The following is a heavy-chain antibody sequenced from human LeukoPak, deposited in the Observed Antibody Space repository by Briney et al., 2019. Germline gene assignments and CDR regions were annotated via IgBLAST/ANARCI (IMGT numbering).Heavy chain of an antibody. CDR2: IIPIFGTA. Sequence: SVKVSCKASGGTFSSYAISWVRQAPGHGLEWMGGIIPIFGTANYAQKFQGRVTITADESTSTAYMELSSLRSEDTAVYYCARHSVGYCSSTSCEDDAFDIWGQGTMVTVSS. V-gene: IGHV1-69*01. J-gene: IGHJ3*02. CDR3: ARHSVGYCSSTSCEDDAFDI. D-gene: IGHD2-2*01. CDR1: GGTFSSYA.